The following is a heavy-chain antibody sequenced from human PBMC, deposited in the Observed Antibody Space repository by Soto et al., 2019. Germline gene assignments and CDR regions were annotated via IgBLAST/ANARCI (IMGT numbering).Heavy chain of an antibody. V-gene: IGHV3-23*01. D-gene: IGHD3-3*01. CDR2: ISGSGGST. Sequence: GSLRLSCAASGFTFSSYAMSWVRQAPGKGLEWVSAISGSGGSTYYADSVKGRFTISRDNSKNTPYLQMNSLRAEDTAVYYRAKDTTEAYYDFWSAHYRFLDYWGQGPLVTVSS. J-gene: IGHJ4*02. CDR3: AKDTTEAYYDFWSAHYRFLDY. CDR1: GFTFSSYA.